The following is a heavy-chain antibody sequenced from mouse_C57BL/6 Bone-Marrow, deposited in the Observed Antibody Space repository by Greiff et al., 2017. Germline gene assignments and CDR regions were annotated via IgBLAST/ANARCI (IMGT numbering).Heavy chain of an antibody. CDR2: IDPEDGDT. V-gene: IGHV14-1*01. Sequence: VQLQQSGAELVRPGASVTLSCTASGFHIKDDYMHWVKQRPEQGLEWIGRIDPEDGDTEYAPKFQGKATMAADTSSNAAYLQLSSRTSEDTAVYSCTPSGAFDYWGQGTTLTVSS. J-gene: IGHJ2*01. CDR3: TPSGAFDY. CDR1: GFHIKDDY.